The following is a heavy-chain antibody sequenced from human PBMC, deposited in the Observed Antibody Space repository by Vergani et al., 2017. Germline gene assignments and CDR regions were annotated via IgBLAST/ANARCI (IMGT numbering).Heavy chain of an antibody. CDR2: IYPGDSDT. J-gene: IGHJ3*02. CDR1: GYRFTSYW. Sequence: EVQLVQSGAEVKKPGESLKISCKGSGYRFTSYWIGWVRQMPGKGLEWMGIIYPGDSDTRYSPSFQGQVTISADESISTAYLQWSSLKASDTAMYYCARRRPPTCPHDDAVDIWGQGTMVTVSS. D-gene: IGHD2/OR15-2a*01. CDR3: ARRRPPTCPHDDAVDI. V-gene: IGHV5-51*03.